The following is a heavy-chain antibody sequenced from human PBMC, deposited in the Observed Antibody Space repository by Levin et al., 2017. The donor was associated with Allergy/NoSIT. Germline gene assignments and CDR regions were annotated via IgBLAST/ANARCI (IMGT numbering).Heavy chain of an antibody. CDR1: GFTFSSYA. D-gene: IGHD3-10*01. CDR3: ARLVRAHFYFDY. J-gene: IGHJ4*02. Sequence: GGSLRLSCAASGFTFSSYAMSWVRQAPGKGLEWVSAISGSGGSTYYADSVKGRFTISRDNSKNTLYLQMNSLRAEDTAVYYCARLVRAHFYFDYWGQGTLVTVSS. V-gene: IGHV3-23*01. CDR2: ISGSGGST.